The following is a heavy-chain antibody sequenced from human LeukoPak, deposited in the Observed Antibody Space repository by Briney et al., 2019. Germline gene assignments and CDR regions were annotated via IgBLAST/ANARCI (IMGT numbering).Heavy chain of an antibody. D-gene: IGHD1-26*01. V-gene: IGHV1-2*02. CDR2: INPNSGGT. CDR3: ARDGSIVGADYGLYGMDV. Sequence: ASVKVSCKASGYTFTGYYMHWVRQAPGQGLEWMGWINPNSGGTNYAQKFKGRVTMTRDTSISTAYMELSRLRSDDTAVYYCARDGSIVGADYGLYGMDVWGQGTTVTVSS. J-gene: IGHJ6*02. CDR1: GYTFTGYY.